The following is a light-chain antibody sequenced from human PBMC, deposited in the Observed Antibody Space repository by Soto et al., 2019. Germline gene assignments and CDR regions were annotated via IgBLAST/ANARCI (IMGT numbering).Light chain of an antibody. CDR1: QTVGSY. CDR3: QEHASI. J-gene: IGKJ5*01. V-gene: IGKV3-11*01. Sequence: EIVLTQSPATLSLSPGERATLSCRASQTVGSYLAWFRQTPGQAPRLLIYDTSIRATGIPARFSGSGSGTDFTLTISSLGAEDFAVYYCQEHASIFGQGTRLEIK. CDR2: DTS.